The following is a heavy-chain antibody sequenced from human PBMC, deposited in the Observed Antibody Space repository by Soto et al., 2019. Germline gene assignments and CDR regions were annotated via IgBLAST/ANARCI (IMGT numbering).Heavy chain of an antibody. CDR2: ISSSSSYT. CDR3: ASRGQQLVFDY. Sequence: GGSLRLSCAASGFTFSDSYMSWIRQAPGKGLEWVSYISSSSSYTNYADSVKGRFTISRDNAKNSLYLQMNSLRAEDTAVYYCASRGQQLVFDYWGQGTLVTVSS. J-gene: IGHJ4*02. D-gene: IGHD6-13*01. CDR1: GFTFSDSY. V-gene: IGHV3-11*06.